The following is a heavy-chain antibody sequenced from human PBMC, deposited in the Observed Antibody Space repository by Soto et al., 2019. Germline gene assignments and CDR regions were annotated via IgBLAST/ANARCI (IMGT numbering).Heavy chain of an antibody. Sequence: PSETLSLTCTVSGGSISSYYWSWIRQPPGKGLEWIGYIYYSGITNYNPSLKSRVTISVDTSKNQFSLKLSSVTAADTAVYYCARYKSNYYYGMHVWGQGTTVTVSS. CDR1: GGSISSYY. D-gene: IGHD1-20*01. V-gene: IGHV4-59*01. J-gene: IGHJ6*02. CDR3: ARYKSNYYYGMHV. CDR2: IYYSGIT.